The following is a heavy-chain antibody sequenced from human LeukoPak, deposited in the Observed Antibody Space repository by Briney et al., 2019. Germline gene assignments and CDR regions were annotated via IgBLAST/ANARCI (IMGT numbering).Heavy chain of an antibody. CDR2: ISAYNGNT. Sequence: ASVKVSCKASGYTFTSYGISWVRQAPGQGLEWMGWISAYNGNTNYAQRLQGRVTMTTDTSTSTAYMELRSLRSDDTAVYYCARGTVLWFGELTHIDYWGQGTLVTVSS. V-gene: IGHV1-18*01. CDR1: GYTFTSYG. D-gene: IGHD3-10*01. J-gene: IGHJ4*02. CDR3: ARGTVLWFGELTHIDY.